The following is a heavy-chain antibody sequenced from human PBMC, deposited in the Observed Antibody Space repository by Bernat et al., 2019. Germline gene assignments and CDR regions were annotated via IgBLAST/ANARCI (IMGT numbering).Heavy chain of an antibody. Sequence: EVQLVESGGGLVQPGGSLRLSCAAYGFTVSSNYMSLVRQAPGKGLEWVSGIYSGGSTYYEDSVKGRFTISRHNSKNTRYLQMNSLRAENKAVYYCARDSGLDDIVTDVYDYYGMDVWGQGTTVTVSS. CDR1: GFTVSSNY. CDR3: ARDSGLDDIVTDVYDYYGMDV. J-gene: IGHJ6*02. D-gene: IGHD3-9*01. CDR2: IYSGGST. V-gene: IGHV3-53*04.